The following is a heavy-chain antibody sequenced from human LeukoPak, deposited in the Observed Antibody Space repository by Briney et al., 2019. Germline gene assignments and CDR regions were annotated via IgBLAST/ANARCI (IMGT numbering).Heavy chain of an antibody. J-gene: IGHJ4*02. D-gene: IGHD6-6*01. Sequence: GRSLRLSCAAPGFTFSSYAMHWVRQAPGKGLEWVAVISYDGSNKYYADSVKGRFTISRDNSKNTLYLQMNSLRAEDTAVYYCARDQYSSSSGYFDYWGQGTLVTVSS. CDR2: ISYDGSNK. V-gene: IGHV3-30*01. CDR1: GFTFSSYA. CDR3: ARDQYSSSSGYFDY.